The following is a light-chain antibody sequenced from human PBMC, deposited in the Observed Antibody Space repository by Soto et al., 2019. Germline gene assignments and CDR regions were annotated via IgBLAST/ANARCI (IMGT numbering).Light chain of an antibody. CDR1: QSISSY. CDR3: QPGYSSPYT. V-gene: IGKV1-39*01. CDR2: AAS. Sequence: DIQMTQSPSSLSASVGDRVTITCRASQSISSYLNWYQQKPGKAPKLLIYAASSLQSGVPSRFSGSGSGTEFTLPNRSPPPESFATFFRQPGYSSPYTFGQGTKVEIK. J-gene: IGKJ2*01.